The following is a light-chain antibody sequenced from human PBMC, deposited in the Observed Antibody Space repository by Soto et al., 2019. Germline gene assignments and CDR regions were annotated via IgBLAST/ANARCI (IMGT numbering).Light chain of an antibody. CDR2: YDS. J-gene: IGLJ3*02. CDR3: QVWDSSSDHHWV. Sequence: YELTQPPSVSVAPGKTARITCGGNNIGSKSVHWYQQKPGQAPVLVIYYDSDRPSGIPERFSGSNSGNTATLTISRVEAGDEADYYCQVWDSSSDHHWVFGGGTKLTVL. CDR1: NIGSKS. V-gene: IGLV3-21*04.